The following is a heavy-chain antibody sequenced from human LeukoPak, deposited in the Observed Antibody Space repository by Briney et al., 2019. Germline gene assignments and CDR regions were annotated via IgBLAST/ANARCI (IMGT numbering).Heavy chain of an antibody. Sequence: PGGSLRLSCAASGFTFSSYAMHWVRQAPGKGLEWVAVISYDGSNKYYADSVKGRFTISRDNSKNTLYLQMSSLRAEDTAVYYCARDAPDTYSSGCHYFDYWGQGTLVTVSS. V-gene: IGHV3-30*04. CDR3: ARDAPDTYSSGCHYFDY. J-gene: IGHJ4*02. D-gene: IGHD6-19*01. CDR2: ISYDGSNK. CDR1: GFTFSSYA.